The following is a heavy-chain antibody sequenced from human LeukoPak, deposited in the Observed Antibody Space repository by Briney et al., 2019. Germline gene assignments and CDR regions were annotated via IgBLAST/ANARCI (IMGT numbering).Heavy chain of an antibody. CDR2: ISYDGSNK. Sequence: SGGSLRLSCAASGFTFSSYGMHWVRQAPGKGLEWVAVISYDGSNKYYADSVKGRFTISRDNSQNTLYLQMNSLRAEDTAVYYCAKRLGNSGTYPFDPWGRGSLVTVSS. V-gene: IGHV3-30*18. CDR1: GFTFSSYG. CDR3: AKRLGNSGTYPFDP. D-gene: IGHD3-10*01. J-gene: IGHJ5*02.